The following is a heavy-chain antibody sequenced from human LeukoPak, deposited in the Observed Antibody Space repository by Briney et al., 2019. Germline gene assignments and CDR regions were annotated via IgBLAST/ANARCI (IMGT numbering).Heavy chain of an antibody. D-gene: IGHD3-3*01. CDR2: IYYSGST. Sequence: SETLSLTCTVSGGSVSSGSYYWSWIRQLPGKGLEWIGYIYYSGSTNYNPSLKSRVTISVDTSKNQFSLKLSSVTAADTAVYYCARHSYDFWSGYYFDYWGQGTLVTVSS. CDR3: ARHSYDFWSGYYFDY. J-gene: IGHJ4*02. V-gene: IGHV4-61*01. CDR1: GGSVSSGSYY.